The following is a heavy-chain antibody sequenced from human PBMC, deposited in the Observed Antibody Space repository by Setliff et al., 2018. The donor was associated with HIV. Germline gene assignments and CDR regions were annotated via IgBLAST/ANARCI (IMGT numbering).Heavy chain of an antibody. Sequence: ASVKVSCKTSGFPFIAYYLHWVRQAPGQGLEWMGWISPDSANTHYAQKFQGRVTMTRDTSISTAYMELSRLGPDDTAVYYCVRIGRGAYYFDYWGQGSLVTVSS. CDR2: ISPDSANT. D-gene: IGHD3-16*01. J-gene: IGHJ4*02. V-gene: IGHV1-2*02. CDR1: GFPFIAYY. CDR3: VRIGRGAYYFDY.